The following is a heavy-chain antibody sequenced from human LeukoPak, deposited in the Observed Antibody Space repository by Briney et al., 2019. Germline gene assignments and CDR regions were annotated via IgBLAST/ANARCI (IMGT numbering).Heavy chain of an antibody. CDR3: ARDGDIAVATDPYYFDY. D-gene: IGHD6-19*01. Sequence: GGSLRLSCAASGFTFSYYEIIWVRQAPGKGLEWVSYITGGSTTKNYADSVKGRFTISRDNAKNSLYLQMNSLRAEETAIYYCARDGDIAVATDPYYFDYWGQGILVTVSS. J-gene: IGHJ4*02. CDR1: GFTFSYYE. V-gene: IGHV3-48*03. CDR2: ITGGSTTK.